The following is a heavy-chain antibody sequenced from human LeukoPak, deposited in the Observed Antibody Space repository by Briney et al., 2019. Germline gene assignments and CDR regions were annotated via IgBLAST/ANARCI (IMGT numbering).Heavy chain of an antibody. CDR1: GGSVSSYY. Sequence: PSETLSLTCTVSGGSVSSYYWSWIRQPPGKGLEWIGYIYYSGSTYYNPSLKSRVTISVDTSKNQFSLKLSSVTAADTAVYYCARDTNYDRFWYWGQGTLVTVSS. D-gene: IGHD3-22*01. J-gene: IGHJ4*02. CDR3: ARDTNYDRFWY. V-gene: IGHV4-30-4*08. CDR2: IYYSGST.